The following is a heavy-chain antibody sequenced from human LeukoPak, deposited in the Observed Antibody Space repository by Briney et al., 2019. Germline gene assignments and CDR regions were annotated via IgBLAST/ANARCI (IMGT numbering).Heavy chain of an antibody. Sequence: PGASVKVSCKASGYTFTSYDINWVRQATGQGLEWMGWMNPNSGNTGYAQKFQGRVTMTRNTSISTAYMELSSLRSEDTAVYYCARENGARPKGGYYYYMDVWGKGTTVTVSS. V-gene: IGHV1-8*01. CDR2: MNPNSGNT. CDR1: GYTFTSYD. D-gene: IGHD1-26*01. CDR3: ARENGARPKGGYYYYMDV. J-gene: IGHJ6*03.